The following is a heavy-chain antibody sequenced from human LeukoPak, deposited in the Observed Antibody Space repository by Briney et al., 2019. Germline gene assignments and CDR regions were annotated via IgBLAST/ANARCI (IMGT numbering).Heavy chain of an antibody. CDR1: GFTFSNYA. D-gene: IGHD5-24*01. CDR2: IIGGGGST. J-gene: IGHJ4*02. Sequence: PGRSLRLSCAASGFTFSNYAMSWVRQAPGKGLEYISAIIGGGGSTYYADSVKGRFTISRDNSKNTLYLQMNSLRAEDTAVYYCAKRDGRGWHYFDYWGQGTLVTVSS. CDR3: AKRDGRGWHYFDY. V-gene: IGHV3-23*01.